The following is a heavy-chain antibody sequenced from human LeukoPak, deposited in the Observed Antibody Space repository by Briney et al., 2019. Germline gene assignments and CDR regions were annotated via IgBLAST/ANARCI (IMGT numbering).Heavy chain of an antibody. J-gene: IGHJ4*02. D-gene: IGHD1-26*01. CDR2: INPNSGNT. Sequence: AASVKVSCKASGYTFTSYDINWVRQAPGQGLEWMGWINPNSGNTGYAQKFQGRVTITRNTSISTAYMGLSSLRSEDTAVYYCASSRGIVGASAFDYWGQGTLVTVSS. CDR1: GYTFTSYD. V-gene: IGHV1-8*03. CDR3: ASSRGIVGASAFDY.